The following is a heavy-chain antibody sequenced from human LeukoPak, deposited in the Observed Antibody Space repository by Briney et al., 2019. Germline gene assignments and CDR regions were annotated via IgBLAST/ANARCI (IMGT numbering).Heavy chain of an antibody. Sequence: SVKVSCKASGGTFSSYAISWVRQAPGQGLEWMGGIIPIFGTANYAQKFQGRVTITADKSTSTAYMELSSLRSEDTAVYYCARDIVGATRGAFDIWGQGTMVTVSS. CDR2: IIPIFGTA. J-gene: IGHJ3*02. CDR3: ARDIVGATRGAFDI. D-gene: IGHD1-26*01. CDR1: GGTFSSYA. V-gene: IGHV1-69*06.